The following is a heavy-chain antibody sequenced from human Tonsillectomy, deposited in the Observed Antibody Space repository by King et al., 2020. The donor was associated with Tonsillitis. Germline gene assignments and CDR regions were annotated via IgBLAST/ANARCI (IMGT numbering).Heavy chain of an antibody. CDR3: AGLYCTSGSCFFAS. D-gene: IGHD3-16*01. V-gene: IGHV3-66*01. J-gene: IGHJ4*02. CDR2: VYSAGST. Sequence: QLVQSGGNLVQPGGSLRLSCVVSGFEITRNYMTWVRQAPGKGLEWVSVVYSAGSTSYADSVRGRFSLSRDISKNTIFLQMNTLRVEDTAVYYCAGLYCTSGSCFFASWGQGTLVTVSS. CDR1: GFEITRNY.